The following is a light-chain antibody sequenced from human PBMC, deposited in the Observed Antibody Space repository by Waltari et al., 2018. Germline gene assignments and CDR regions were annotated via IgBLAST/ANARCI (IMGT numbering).Light chain of an antibody. CDR3: CSYAGSGTYV. Sequence: QSALAQPASVSGSPGQSITISCTGTRSDVGPYYLVSWYQQHPGEAPKLMIYEDNKRPSGVSHRFSGSHSGKTASLIISGLQAEDEADYHCCSYAGSGTYVFGTGTKVSVL. J-gene: IGLJ1*01. CDR1: RSDVGPYYL. V-gene: IGLV2-23*01. CDR2: EDN.